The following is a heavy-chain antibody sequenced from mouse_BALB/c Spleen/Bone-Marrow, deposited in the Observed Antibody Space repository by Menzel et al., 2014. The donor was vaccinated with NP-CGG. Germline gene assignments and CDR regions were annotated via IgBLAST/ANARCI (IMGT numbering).Heavy chain of an antibody. J-gene: IGHJ4*01. V-gene: IGHV14-3*02. CDR1: GFNIXDTY. CDR3: ARYYYYAMDY. CDR2: IDPANGNT. Sequence: VQLQQSGAELVKPGASVKLSCTASGFNIXDTYIHWVKQRPEQGLEWIGRIDPANGNTKYDPKFQGKATITADTSSNTAYLQLSSLTSEDTAVYYCARYYYYAMDYWGQGTSVTVSS.